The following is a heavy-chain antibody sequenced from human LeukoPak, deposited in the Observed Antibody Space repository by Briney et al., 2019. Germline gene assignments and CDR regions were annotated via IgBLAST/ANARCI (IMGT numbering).Heavy chain of an antibody. CDR2: INTDGSST. J-gene: IGHJ4*02. CDR3: ARVHSSPSPHFNY. Sequence: AGGSLRLSCVASGFTFSSYWMHWVRQAPGKGLVWVSRINTDGSSTSYADSVKGRFTISRDNAKNTLYLQMNSLRAEDTAVYYCARVHSSPSPHFNYWGQGTLVTVSS. D-gene: IGHD6-6*01. CDR1: GFTFSSYW. V-gene: IGHV3-74*01.